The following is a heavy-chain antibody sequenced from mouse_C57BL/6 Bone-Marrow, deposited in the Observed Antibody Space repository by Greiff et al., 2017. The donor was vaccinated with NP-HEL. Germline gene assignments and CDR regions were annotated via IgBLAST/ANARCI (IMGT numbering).Heavy chain of an antibody. CDR3: VRPNYYGSSYGYFDV. V-gene: IGHV10-1*01. J-gene: IGHJ1*03. CDR2: IRSKSNNYAT. D-gene: IGHD1-1*01. CDR1: GFSFNTYA. Sequence: EVQGVESGGGLVQPKGSLKLSCAASGFSFNTYAMNWVRQAPGKGLEWVARIRSKSNNYATYYADSVKDRFTISRDDSESLLYLQMNNLKTEDTAMYYCVRPNYYGSSYGYFDVWGTGTTVTVSS.